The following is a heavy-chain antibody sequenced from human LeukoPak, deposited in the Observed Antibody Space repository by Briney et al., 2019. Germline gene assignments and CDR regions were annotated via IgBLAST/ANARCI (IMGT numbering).Heavy chain of an antibody. D-gene: IGHD3-10*01. J-gene: IGHJ4*02. CDR1: GFTFSSYA. CDR3: ARGLGYGSGSYGLDY. Sequence: GGSLRLSCAASGFTFSSYAMSWVRQAPGKGLEWVSAISGSGGSTYYADSVKGRFTISRDNSKNTLYLQMNSLRAEDTAVYYCARGLGYGSGSYGLDYWGQGTLVTVSS. CDR2: ISGSGGST. V-gene: IGHV3-23*01.